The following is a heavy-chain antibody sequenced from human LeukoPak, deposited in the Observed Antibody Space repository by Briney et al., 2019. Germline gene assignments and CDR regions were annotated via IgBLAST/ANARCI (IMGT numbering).Heavy chain of an antibody. CDR2: INPNSGGT. J-gene: IGHJ4*02. Sequence: GASVKVSCKASGYTFTGYYMHWVRQAPGQGLEWMGWINPNSGGTNYAQKFQGRVTMTRDTSISTAYMELSRLRSEDTAVYYCAALFDSSGYGLPLDPAGNWGQGTLVTVSS. CDR3: AALFDSSGYGLPLDPAGN. D-gene: IGHD3-22*01. V-gene: IGHV1-2*02. CDR1: GYTFTGYY.